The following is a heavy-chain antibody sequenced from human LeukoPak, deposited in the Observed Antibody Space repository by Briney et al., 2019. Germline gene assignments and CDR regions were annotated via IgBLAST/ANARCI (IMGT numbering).Heavy chain of an antibody. V-gene: IGHV1-69*13. CDR1: GGTFSSYA. CDR2: IIPIFGTA. D-gene: IGHD3-3*01. J-gene: IGHJ3*02. CDR3: ARGHPATGITIFGVVIIFPNAFDI. Sequence: ASVKVSCKASGGTFSSYAISWVRQAPGQGLEWMGGIIPIFGTANYAQKFQGRVTITADESTSTAYMELSSLRSEDTAVYYCARGHPATGITIFGVVIIFPNAFDIWGQGTMVTVSS.